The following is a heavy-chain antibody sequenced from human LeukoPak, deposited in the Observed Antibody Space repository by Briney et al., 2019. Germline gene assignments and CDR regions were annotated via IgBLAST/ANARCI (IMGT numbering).Heavy chain of an antibody. CDR3: ARGGQLVSSLFDY. D-gene: IGHD6-6*01. J-gene: IGHJ4*02. V-gene: IGHV5-51*01. CDR2: IYPGDSDT. CDR1: GYSFTSYW. Sequence: GESLKISCKGSGYSFTSYWIGWVRQMPGKGLEWMGIIYPGDSDTRYSPSFQGQVTISADKSISTAYLQWSRLKASDTAMYYWARGGQLVSSLFDYWGQGTLVTVSS.